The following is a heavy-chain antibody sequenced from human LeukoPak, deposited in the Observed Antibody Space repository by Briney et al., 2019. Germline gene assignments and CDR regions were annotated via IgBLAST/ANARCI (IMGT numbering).Heavy chain of an antibody. Sequence: ASVKVSCKVSGYTLTELSMHWVRQAPGQGLEWMGWINPNSGGTNYAQKFQGRVTMTRDTSISTAYMELSRLRPDDTAVYYCARDGDYGSGSYLTEWGQGTLVAVSS. V-gene: IGHV1-2*02. D-gene: IGHD3-10*01. CDR2: INPNSGGT. CDR3: ARDGDYGSGSYLTE. J-gene: IGHJ4*02. CDR1: GYTLTELS.